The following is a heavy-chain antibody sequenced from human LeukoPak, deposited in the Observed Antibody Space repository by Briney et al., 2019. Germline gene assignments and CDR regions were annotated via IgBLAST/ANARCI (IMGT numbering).Heavy chain of an antibody. Sequence: GGSLRLSCAASGFTFSTYGMNWVRRAPGKGLEWVSIITSGVGITYYADSVKGRFTISRDNSRNTLYLQMNSLTAEDTAVYYCAKGDYYDLDYWGQGTLVTVSS. D-gene: IGHD3-22*01. CDR1: GFTFSTYG. CDR2: ITSGVGIT. J-gene: IGHJ4*02. V-gene: IGHV3-23*01. CDR3: AKGDYYDLDY.